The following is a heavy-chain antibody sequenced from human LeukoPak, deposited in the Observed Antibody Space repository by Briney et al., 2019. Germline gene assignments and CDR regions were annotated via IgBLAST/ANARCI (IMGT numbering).Heavy chain of an antibody. CDR1: GYTFTGYY. V-gene: IGHV1-2*02. D-gene: IGHD2-15*01. CDR2: INPNSGGT. CDR3: ARIQGAYCSGGSCYPGYYFDH. J-gene: IGHJ4*02. Sequence: ASVKVSCKASGYTFTGYYMHWVRQAPGQGLEWMGWINPNSGGTNYAQKFQGRVTMTRDTSISTAYMELSRLRSDDTAVYYCARIQGAYCSGGSCYPGYYFDHWGQGTLVTVSS.